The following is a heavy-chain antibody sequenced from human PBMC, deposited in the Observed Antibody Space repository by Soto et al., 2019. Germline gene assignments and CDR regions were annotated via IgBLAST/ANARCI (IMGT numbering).Heavy chain of an antibody. CDR3: ATDPYYYDSSTYSLDY. D-gene: IGHD3-22*01. CDR2: ISTTSSNV. CDR1: GFTFSSYS. Sequence: GGSLRLSCAASGFTFSSYSMNWVRQAPGKDLEWISSISTTSSNVYYADSVKGRFTISRHNIKNTLYLQMNSLRAEDTALYYCATDPYYYDSSTYSLDYWGQGALVTVSS. J-gene: IGHJ4*02. V-gene: IGHV3-21*04.